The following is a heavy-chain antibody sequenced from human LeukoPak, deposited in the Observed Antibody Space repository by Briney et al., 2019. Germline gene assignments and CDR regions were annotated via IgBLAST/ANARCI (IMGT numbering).Heavy chain of an antibody. J-gene: IGHJ1*01. D-gene: IGHD3-22*01. Sequence: SETLSLTCAVYGGSFSGYYWSWIRQPPGKGLEWIGEINHSGSTNYNPSLKSRVTISVDTSKNQFSVKLSSVTAADTAVYYCARGGDTSGHYYFEYFQHWGQGTLVTVSS. CDR2: INHSGST. V-gene: IGHV4-34*01. CDR3: ARGGDTSGHYYFEYFQH. CDR1: GGSFSGYY.